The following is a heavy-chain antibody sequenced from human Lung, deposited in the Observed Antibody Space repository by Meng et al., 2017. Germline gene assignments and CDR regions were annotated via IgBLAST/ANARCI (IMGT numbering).Heavy chain of an antibody. D-gene: IGHD2-2*01. J-gene: IGHJ3*02. CDR2: IYTSGST. Sequence: QWQLRESGPGLGKPSQTLPLTCTVSGGSIISGSYYWGWIRQPAGKGLEWIGRIYTSGSTNYNPSLKSRVTISVDTSKNQFSLKLSSVTAADTAVYYCARGYCSSTSCYFDAFDIWGQGTMVTVSS. CDR3: ARGYCSSTSCYFDAFDI. CDR1: GGSIISGSYY. V-gene: IGHV4-61*02.